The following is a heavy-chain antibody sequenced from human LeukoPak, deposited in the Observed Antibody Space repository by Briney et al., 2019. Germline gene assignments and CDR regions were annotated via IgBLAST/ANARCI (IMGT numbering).Heavy chain of an antibody. V-gene: IGHV3-74*01. J-gene: IGHJ3*02. CDR3: ASRIGPNYYDSSGQDAFDI. D-gene: IGHD3-22*01. CDR2: INTDGSST. CDR1: GFTFSSYW. Sequence: GGSLRLSCAASGFTFSSYWMHWVRQAPGKGLVWVSRINTDGSSTSYADSVKGRFTISRDNSKNTLYLQMNSLRAEDTAVYYCASRIGPNYYDSSGQDAFDIWGQGTMVTVSS.